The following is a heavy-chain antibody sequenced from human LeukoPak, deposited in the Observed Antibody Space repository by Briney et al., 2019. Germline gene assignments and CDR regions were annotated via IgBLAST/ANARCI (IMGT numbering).Heavy chain of an antibody. CDR3: ARVIYEDYMDV. Sequence: GGSLRLSCAASGFTVSSNYMSWVRQAPGNGLEWVSVIYSGGSTYYADPVKGRFTISRDNSKNTLYLQMNSLRAEDTAVYYCARVIYEDYMDVWGKGTTVTVSS. D-gene: IGHD5/OR15-5a*01. CDR1: GFTVSSNY. J-gene: IGHJ6*03. V-gene: IGHV3-53*01. CDR2: IYSGGST.